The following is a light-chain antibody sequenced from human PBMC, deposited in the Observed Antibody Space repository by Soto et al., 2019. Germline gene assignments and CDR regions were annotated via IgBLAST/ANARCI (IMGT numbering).Light chain of an antibody. J-gene: IGKJ1*01. CDR3: LQEYNYTRT. CDR2: TAS. CDR1: QGISGR. V-gene: IGKV1-12*01. Sequence: DIQMTQSPSSVSASLGDRVTITCRASQGISGRLAWYQQKPGKAPKLLIYTASSLQSGVPSRFSVSGSGTEFTLTISSLKNEDSATYDRLQEYNYTRTFRQGTKVDI.